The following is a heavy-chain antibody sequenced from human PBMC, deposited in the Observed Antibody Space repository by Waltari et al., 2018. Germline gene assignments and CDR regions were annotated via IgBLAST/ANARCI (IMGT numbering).Heavy chain of an antibody. CDR2: IFYSGST. D-gene: IGHD3-10*01. J-gene: IGHJ4*02. V-gene: IGHV4-39*01. CDR1: GGSISSSRYY. Sequence: QLQLQASGPGLVKPSETLSLTCTVSGGSISSSRYYWGWIRQPPGKGLEWIGSIFYSGSTYYNPSLKSRVTMSVDTSKNQFSLRLTSVTAADTAVYYCARLDNYDSGSYGFDWWGQGTLVTVSS. CDR3: ARLDNYDSGSYGFDW.